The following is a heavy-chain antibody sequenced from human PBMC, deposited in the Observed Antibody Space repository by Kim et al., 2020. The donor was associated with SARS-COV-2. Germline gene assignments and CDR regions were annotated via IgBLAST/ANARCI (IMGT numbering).Heavy chain of an antibody. CDR2: IYYSGST. V-gene: IGHV4-39*07. Sequence: SETLSLTCTVSGGSISSSSYYWGWIRQPPGKGLEWIGSIYYSGSTYYNPSLKSRVTISVDTSKNQFSLKLSSVTAADTAVYYCARDLAWSGYSSEMDATYYFDYWGQGTLVTVSS. D-gene: IGHD6-25*01. CDR1: GGSISSSSYY. J-gene: IGHJ4*02. CDR3: ARDLAWSGYSSEMDATYYFDY.